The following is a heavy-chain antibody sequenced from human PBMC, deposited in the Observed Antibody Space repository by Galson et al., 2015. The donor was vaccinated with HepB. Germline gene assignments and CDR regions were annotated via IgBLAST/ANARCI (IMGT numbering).Heavy chain of an antibody. D-gene: IGHD2-15*01. CDR3: ARDLGRGNYMDV. Sequence: SLRLSCAASGFSFMTYGMHWARQAPGKGLEWVAVIGHDGTYKVYEDSVKGRFTISRDNSKNTLYLELNSLRAEDTAVYYCARDLGRGNYMDVWGKGTTVTVSS. V-gene: IGHV3-33*01. CDR2: IGHDGTYK. CDR1: GFSFMTYG. J-gene: IGHJ6*03.